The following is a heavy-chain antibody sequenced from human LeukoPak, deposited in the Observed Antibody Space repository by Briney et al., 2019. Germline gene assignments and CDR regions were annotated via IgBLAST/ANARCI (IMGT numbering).Heavy chain of an antibody. CDR2: IIPILGIA. CDR3: ARDLDVVVVAAMGPFNFQH. Sequence: EASVKVSCKASGGTFSSYTISWVRQAPGQGLEWVGRIIPILGIANYAQKFQGRVTITADKSTSTAYMELSSLRSEDTAVYYCARDLDVVVVAAMGPFNFQHWGQGTLVTVSS. D-gene: IGHD2-15*01. CDR1: GGTFSSYT. V-gene: IGHV1-69*04. J-gene: IGHJ1*01.